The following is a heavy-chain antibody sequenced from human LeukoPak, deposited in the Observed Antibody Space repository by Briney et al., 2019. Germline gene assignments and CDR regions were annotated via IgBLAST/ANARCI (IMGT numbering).Heavy chain of an antibody. Sequence: GASVKVSCKASGYTFTNFGISWVRQAPGQGLEWLGWISAGNDSTNYAQKFQGRVTMTTDTSTSTAYMELRSLTSDDTAVYYCARETDYWGQGTLVTVSS. CDR2: ISAGNDST. V-gene: IGHV1-18*01. CDR1: GYTFTNFG. J-gene: IGHJ4*02. CDR3: ARETDY.